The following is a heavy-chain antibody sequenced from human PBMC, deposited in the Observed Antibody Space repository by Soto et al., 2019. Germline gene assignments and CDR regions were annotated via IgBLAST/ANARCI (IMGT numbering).Heavy chain of an antibody. CDR3: ARGASSVTTFYFDL. CDR1: GYTFTSYA. Sequence: ASVKVSRKASGYTFTSYAMHWVRQAPGQRLEWMGWINPGNGNTKNSQKFQGRVTITRDTFASTAYMELSSLRSEDTAVYYCARGASSVTTFYFDLWGRGTLVTVSS. CDR2: INPGNGNT. V-gene: IGHV1-3*01. J-gene: IGHJ2*01. D-gene: IGHD4-17*01.